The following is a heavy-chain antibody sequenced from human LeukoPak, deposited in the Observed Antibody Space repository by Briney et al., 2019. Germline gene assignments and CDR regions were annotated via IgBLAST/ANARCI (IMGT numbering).Heavy chain of an antibody. CDR1: GYSFTSYW. V-gene: IGHV5-10-1*01. J-gene: IGHJ4*02. Sequence: KHGESLKISCKGSGYSFTSYWISWVRQMPGKGLEWMGRIDPSDSYTDYSPSFQGHVTISADKSISTAYLQWSSLKASDTAMYYCARRIVGATWSDIDYWGQGTLVTVSS. CDR3: ARRIVGATWSDIDY. CDR2: IDPSDSYT. D-gene: IGHD1-26*01.